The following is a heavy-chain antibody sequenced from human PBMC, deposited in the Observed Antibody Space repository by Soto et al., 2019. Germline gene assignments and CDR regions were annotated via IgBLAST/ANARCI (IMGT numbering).Heavy chain of an antibody. CDR1: GGSISSGGYY. J-gene: IGHJ4*02. CDR3: ARIDILTGYYRSHCFDY. V-gene: IGHV4-31*03. D-gene: IGHD3-9*01. CDR2: IYYSGST. Sequence: SETLSLTCTVSGGSISSGGYYWSWIRQHPGKGLEWIGYIYYSGSTYYNPSLKSRVTISVDTSKNQFSLKPSSVTAADTAVYYCARIDILTGYYRSHCFDYWGQGTLVTVSS.